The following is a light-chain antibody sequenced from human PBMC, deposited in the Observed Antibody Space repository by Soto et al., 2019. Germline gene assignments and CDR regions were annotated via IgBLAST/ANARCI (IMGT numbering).Light chain of an antibody. J-gene: IGKJ1*01. CDR2: GAS. Sequence: IQLTQSPSSLSASVGDRVTITCRASPAIASFLAWYQQKPGTAPKLLIYGASTLQSGVPSRFSGSRSGTDYTRTIASLQPEDFATYYCQQLNGSPWTFGQGTKVEI. CDR1: PAIASF. V-gene: IGKV1-9*01. CDR3: QQLNGSPWT.